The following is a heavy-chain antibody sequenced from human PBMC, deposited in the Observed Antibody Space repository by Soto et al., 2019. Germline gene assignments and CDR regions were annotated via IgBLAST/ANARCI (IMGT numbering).Heavy chain of an antibody. D-gene: IGHD6-13*01. CDR2: IRSKANSYAT. V-gene: IGHV3-73*02. J-gene: IGHJ4*02. CDR1: GFTFSGSA. CDR3: TRQYSRVIDY. Sequence: EVQLVESGGGLVQPGGSLKLSCAASGFTFSGSAMHWVRQASGKGLEWVGRIRSKANSYATAYAASVKGRFTISRDDSKNTAYLQMNSLKTEDTAVYYCTRQYSRVIDYWGQGTLVTVSS.